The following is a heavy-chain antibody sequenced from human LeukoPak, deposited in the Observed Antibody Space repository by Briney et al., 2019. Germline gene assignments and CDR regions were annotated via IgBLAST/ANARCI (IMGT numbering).Heavy chain of an antibody. CDR3: AKEGRPIVVVISYFDY. CDR1: GFTFSSYG. J-gene: IGHJ4*02. Sequence: GGSLRLSCAASGFTFSSYGMHWVRQAPGKGLEWVAFIRYDGSNKYYADSVKGRFTISRDNSKNTLYLQMNSLRAEDTAVYYCAKEGRPIVVVISYFDYWGQGTLVTVSS. CDR2: IRYDGSNK. V-gene: IGHV3-30*02. D-gene: IGHD3-22*01.